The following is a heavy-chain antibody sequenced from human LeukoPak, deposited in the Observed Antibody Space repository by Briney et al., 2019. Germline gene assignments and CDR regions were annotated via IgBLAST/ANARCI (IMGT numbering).Heavy chain of an antibody. CDR1: GGSISSSSYY. CDR3: ARVPIITGTAGWFDP. V-gene: IGHV4-39*07. CDR2: IYYSGST. D-gene: IGHD1-20*01. Sequence: SETLSLTCTVSGGSISSSSYYWGWIRQPPGKGLEWIGSIYYSGSTYYNPSLKSRVTISVDTSKNQFSLKLSSVTAADTAVYYCARVPIITGTAGWFDPWGQGTLVTVSS. J-gene: IGHJ5*02.